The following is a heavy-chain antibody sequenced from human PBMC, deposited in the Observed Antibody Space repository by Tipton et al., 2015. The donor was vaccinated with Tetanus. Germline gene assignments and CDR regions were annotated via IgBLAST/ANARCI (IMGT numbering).Heavy chain of an antibody. Sequence: TLSLTCTVSGASIRDGTFYWGWIRQPPGKGLEWIGSIYESGDTYYIPSLKSRVTISVDTSTNQFSLTLNSMAAADTGVYYCARHQSGYFTPFDYWGQGKLVTVSS. CDR3: ARHQSGYFTPFDY. D-gene: IGHD3-3*01. CDR2: IYESGDT. CDR1: GASIRDGTFY. V-gene: IGHV4-39*01. J-gene: IGHJ4*02.